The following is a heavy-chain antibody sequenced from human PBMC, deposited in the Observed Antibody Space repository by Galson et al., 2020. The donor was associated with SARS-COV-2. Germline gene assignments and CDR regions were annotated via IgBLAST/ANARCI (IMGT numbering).Heavy chain of an antibody. CDR1: GGTFSSYA. J-gene: IGHJ6*03. D-gene: IGHD2-2*01. CDR2: IIPILGIA. Sequence: SVKVSCKASGGTFSSYAISWVRQAPGQGLEWMGGIIPILGIANYAQKFQGRVTITADKSTSTAYMELSSLRSEDTAVYYCAREAEDIVVVTAAQPDYYYYMDVWVKGTTVTVSS. V-gene: IGHV1-69*10. CDR3: AREAEDIVVVTAAQPDYYYYMDV.